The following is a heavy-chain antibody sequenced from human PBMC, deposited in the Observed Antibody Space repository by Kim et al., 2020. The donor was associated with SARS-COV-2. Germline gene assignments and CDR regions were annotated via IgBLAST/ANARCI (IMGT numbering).Heavy chain of an antibody. CDR3: AKVRTVVVPAAAFDY. J-gene: IGHJ4*02. D-gene: IGHD2-2*01. CDR2: ISWNSGSI. Sequence: SLRLSCAASGFTFDDYAMHWVRQAPGKGLEWVSGISWNSGSIGYADSVKGRFTISRDNAKNSLYLQMNSLRAEDTALYYCAKVRTVVVPAAAFDYWGQ. CDR1: GFTFDDYA. V-gene: IGHV3-9*01.